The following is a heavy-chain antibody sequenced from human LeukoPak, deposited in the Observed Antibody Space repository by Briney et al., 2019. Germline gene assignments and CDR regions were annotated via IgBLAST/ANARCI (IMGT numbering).Heavy chain of an antibody. Sequence: PGGSLRLSCAASGFTFSDYYMSWTRQAPGKGLDWVSYISSRSFTIYYADSVKGRFTISRDNAKNSLYLEMNSLRDEDTAVYYCARSVIAVAGYDAFDIWGQGTVVTVSS. J-gene: IGHJ3*02. V-gene: IGHV3-11*04. CDR3: ARSVIAVAGYDAFDI. D-gene: IGHD6-19*01. CDR1: GFTFSDYY. CDR2: ISSRSFTI.